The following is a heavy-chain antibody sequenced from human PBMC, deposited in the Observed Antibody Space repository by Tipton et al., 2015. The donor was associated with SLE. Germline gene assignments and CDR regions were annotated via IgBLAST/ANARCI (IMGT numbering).Heavy chain of an antibody. CDR3: ARQGLPGAFDI. J-gene: IGHJ3*02. D-gene: IGHD2-21*02. CDR2: IYSDGIT. CDR1: GASIRSTAYY. V-gene: IGHV4-31*01. Sequence: LSLTCTVSGASIRSTAYYWNWIRQHPGKGLEWIGYIYSDGITYYNPSLKSQSTISLDTSKNQFSLNLTSVTAADTAVYYCARQGLPGAFDIWGRGTLVTVSS.